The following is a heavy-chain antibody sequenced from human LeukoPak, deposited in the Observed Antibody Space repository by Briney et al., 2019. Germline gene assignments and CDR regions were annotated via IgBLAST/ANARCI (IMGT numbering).Heavy chain of an antibody. Sequence: PGGSLRLSCAASGFTFSSYWMSWVRQAPGKGLEWVANIKQDGSEKYYVDSVKGRFTISRDNAKNSLYLQMNSLRAEDTAVYYCARVAKYYYGSETYYFFDYWGQGTLVTVSS. CDR3: ARVAKYYYGSETYYFFDY. CDR1: GFTFSSYW. J-gene: IGHJ4*02. D-gene: IGHD3-10*01. CDR2: IKQDGSEK. V-gene: IGHV3-7*01.